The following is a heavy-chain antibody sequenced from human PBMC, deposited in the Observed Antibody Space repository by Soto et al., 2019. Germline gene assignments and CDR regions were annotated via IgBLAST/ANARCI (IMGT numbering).Heavy chain of an antibody. CDR3: AKDISDKQQLIPYYFDY. Sequence: EVQLVESGGGLVQPGRSLRLSCAASGFTFDDYAMHWVGQAPGKGLEWVSGISWNSGSIGYADSVKGRFTISRDNAKNSLYLQMNSLRAEDTALYYCAKDISDKQQLIPYYFDYWGQGTLVTVSS. V-gene: IGHV3-9*01. J-gene: IGHJ4*02. D-gene: IGHD6-13*01. CDR1: GFTFDDYA. CDR2: ISWNSGSI.